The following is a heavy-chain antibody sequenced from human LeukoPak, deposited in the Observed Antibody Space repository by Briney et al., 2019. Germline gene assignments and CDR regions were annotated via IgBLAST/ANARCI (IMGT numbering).Heavy chain of an antibody. CDR1: GYTFTGYH. D-gene: IGHD1-1*01. J-gene: IGHJ4*02. V-gene: IGHV1-2*02. CDR2: ISPNSGDT. CDR3: VRSGYNWGYDY. Sequence: AASVEISCKASGYTFTGYHMHWVRQAPGQGLEWMGWISPNSGDTGFAQKFQGRVTMTRDTSISTAYLELSRLRSDDTAVYYCVRSGYNWGYDYWGQGTLVTVSS.